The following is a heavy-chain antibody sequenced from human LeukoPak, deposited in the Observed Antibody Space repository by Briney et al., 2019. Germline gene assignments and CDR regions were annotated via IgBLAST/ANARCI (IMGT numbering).Heavy chain of an antibody. J-gene: IGHJ6*03. CDR1: GFTFDDYG. Sequence: GGSLRLSCAASGFTFDDYGMSWVRHAPGKGLEWVSGINWNGGSTGYADSVKGRFTISRDNAKNSLYLQMNSLRAEDTALYYCARRDYYYYMDVWGKGTTVTVSS. V-gene: IGHV3-20*04. CDR2: INWNGGST. CDR3: ARRDYYYYMDV.